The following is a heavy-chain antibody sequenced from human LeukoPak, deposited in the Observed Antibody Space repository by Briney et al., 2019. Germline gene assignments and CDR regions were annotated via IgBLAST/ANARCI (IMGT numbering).Heavy chain of an antibody. CDR1: GFTFSGYG. V-gene: IGHV3-33*08. CDR3: AREDEGYYYDSSGYSQSLDY. CDR2: IWYDGSNK. J-gene: IGHJ4*02. Sequence: PGTSLRLSCAASGFTFSGYGMHWVRQAPGKGLEWVAVIWYDGSNKYYADSVKGRFTISRDNSKNTLYLQMNSLRAEDTAVYYCAREDEGYYYDSSGYSQSLDYWGQGTLVTVSS. D-gene: IGHD3-22*01.